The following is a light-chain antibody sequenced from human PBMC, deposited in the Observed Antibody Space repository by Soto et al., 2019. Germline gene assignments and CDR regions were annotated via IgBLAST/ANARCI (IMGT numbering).Light chain of an antibody. CDR1: SSDVGAYKY. J-gene: IGLJ3*02. CDR3: SSYTASSTVV. Sequence: QSVLTQPASVSGSPGQSITISCTGSSSDVGAYKYVSWYQQHPGKAPKLIIYEVSNRPSGVSDRFSGSKSGNTASLTISGLQAEDESDYFCSSYTASSTVVFGGGTKVTVL. CDR2: EVS. V-gene: IGLV2-14*01.